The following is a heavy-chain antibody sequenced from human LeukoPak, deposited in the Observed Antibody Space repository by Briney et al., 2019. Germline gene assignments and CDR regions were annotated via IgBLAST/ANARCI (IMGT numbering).Heavy chain of an antibody. D-gene: IGHD4-17*01. Sequence: ASVKVSCKASGYTFTGYYMHWVRQAPGQGLERMGWINPNSGGTNYAQKFQGRVTMTRDTSISTAYMELSRLRSDDTAVYYCARGATVTTPTGSYYYYYMDVWGKGTTVTVSS. CDR3: ARGATVTTPTGSYYYYYMDV. CDR1: GYTFTGYY. J-gene: IGHJ6*03. CDR2: INPNSGGT. V-gene: IGHV1-2*02.